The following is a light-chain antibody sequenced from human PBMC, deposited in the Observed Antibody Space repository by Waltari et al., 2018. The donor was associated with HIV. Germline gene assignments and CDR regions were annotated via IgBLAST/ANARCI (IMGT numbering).Light chain of an antibody. J-gene: IGKJ4*01. CDR2: GAS. V-gene: IGKV3-15*01. CDR3: QQYNKWPPVT. Sequence: EIVMTRSPATLSVSPGERATLSCRASQSVRDNLAWYQQKPGQAPRLLIYGASTRAIGIPVRFSGSGSGTEFTLTISSLQSEDFAVYYCQQYNKWPPVTFGGGTKVEIK. CDR1: QSVRDN.